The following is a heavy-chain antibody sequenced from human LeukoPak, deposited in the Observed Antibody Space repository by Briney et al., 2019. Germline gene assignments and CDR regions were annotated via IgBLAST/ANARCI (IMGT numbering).Heavy chain of an antibody. CDR2: IHYTGST. V-gene: IGHV4-59*01. CDR3: ARGGYYGSGNDFRFDP. D-gene: IGHD3-10*01. Sequence: ETLSLTCTVSGGFISSYYWSWIRQSPGKGLECIGYIHYTGSTNYNPSLKSRVTISVETSKNQFSLKLKSVTAADTAVYYCARGGYYGSGNDFRFDPWGQGTLVTVSS. CDR1: GGFISSYY. J-gene: IGHJ5*02.